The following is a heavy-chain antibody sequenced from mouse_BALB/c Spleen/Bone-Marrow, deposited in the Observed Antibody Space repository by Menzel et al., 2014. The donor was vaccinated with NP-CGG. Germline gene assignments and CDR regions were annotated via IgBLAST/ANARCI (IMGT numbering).Heavy chain of an antibody. D-gene: IGHD1-2*01. CDR2: IDPANGNT. V-gene: IGHV14-3*02. Sequence: VQLKESEAELVKPGASVKLSCTASGFNIKDTFMHWVKQRPEQGLEWIGRIDPANGNTKYDPKFQEKATITADTSSNTAYLQLSILTSEDTAVYYCARYRLGAYFDYWGQGTTLTVSS. CDR3: ARYRLGAYFDY. J-gene: IGHJ2*01. CDR1: GFNIKDTF.